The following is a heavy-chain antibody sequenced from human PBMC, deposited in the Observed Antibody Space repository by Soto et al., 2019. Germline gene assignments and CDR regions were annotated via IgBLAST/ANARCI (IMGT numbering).Heavy chain of an antibody. CDR1: GFTVSNTY. CDR3: ARGRIGRVRTFDH. CDR2: IFSSGES. Sequence: PGGSLRLSCAASGFTVSNTYMSWVRRAPGKGLEWVSIIFSSGESFYADSVKGRFTISRDSADNTVYLQMNSLKAEDTAVYYCARGRIGRVRTFDHWGQGTLVTVSS. J-gene: IGHJ4*02. V-gene: IGHV3-53*01. D-gene: IGHD2-15*01.